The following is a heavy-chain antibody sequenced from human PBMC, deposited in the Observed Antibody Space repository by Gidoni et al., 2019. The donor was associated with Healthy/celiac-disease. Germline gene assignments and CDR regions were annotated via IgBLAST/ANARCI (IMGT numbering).Heavy chain of an antibody. CDR2: ITHSGST. CDR1: GGSFSGYY. CDR3: ARGLRGWKQLVPHHFDY. Sequence: QVQLQQWGAGLLKPSETLSLTCAVYGGSFSGYYLSWIRQPPGKGLEWIGEITHSGSTNYNPSLKSRVTISVDTSKNQFSLKLSSVTAADTAVYYCARGLRGWKQLVPHHFDYWGQGTLVTVSS. J-gene: IGHJ4*02. D-gene: IGHD6-13*01. V-gene: IGHV4-34*01.